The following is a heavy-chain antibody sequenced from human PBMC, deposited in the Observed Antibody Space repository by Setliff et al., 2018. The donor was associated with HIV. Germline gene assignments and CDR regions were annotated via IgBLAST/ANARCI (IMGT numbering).Heavy chain of an antibody. V-gene: IGHV3-23*01. CDR2: ISGSGDNI. Sequence: PGGSLRLSCAASGFTFNNHAMSWVRQAPGKGLGWVSAISGSGDNIYYADSVKGRFTFSRDNSKNTLYLQMNSLRAEDTAVYYCAKDSGDYNFWTTYRSNHFDYWGQGALVTVSS. D-gene: IGHD3-3*01. CDR1: GFTFNNHA. CDR3: AKDSGDYNFWTTYRSNHFDY. J-gene: IGHJ4*02.